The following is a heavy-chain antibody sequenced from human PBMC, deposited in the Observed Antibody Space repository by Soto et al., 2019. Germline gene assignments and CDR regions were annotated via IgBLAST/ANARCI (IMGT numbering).Heavy chain of an antibody. V-gene: IGHV3-23*01. CDR2: VSGSGNTT. CDR1: GFTFSNYG. D-gene: IGHD6-6*01. CDR3: AIRAYTSSSYFDS. Sequence: PGGSLRLSCAASGFTFSNYGMYWVRQAPGKGLEWLAGVSGSGNTTYDTDSVKGRFTISRDNSKHTLYLHMDSLRAEDTAVYYWAIRAYTSSSYFDSWGRGTLATVSS. J-gene: IGHJ4*02.